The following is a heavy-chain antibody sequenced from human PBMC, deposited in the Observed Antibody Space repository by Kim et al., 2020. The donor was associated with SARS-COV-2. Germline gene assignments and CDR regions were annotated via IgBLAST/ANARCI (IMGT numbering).Heavy chain of an antibody. V-gene: IGHV3-21*01. CDR3: ARSDDDYGEDLARE. J-gene: IGHJ4*02. D-gene: IGHD4-17*01. Sequence: ADSVKGRFTISRDHAKNSLYLQMNSLRAEDTAVYYCARSDDDYGEDLAREWGQGTLVTVSS.